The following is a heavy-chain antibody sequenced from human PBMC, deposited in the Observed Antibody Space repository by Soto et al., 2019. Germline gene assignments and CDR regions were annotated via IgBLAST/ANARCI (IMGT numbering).Heavy chain of an antibody. V-gene: IGHV3-9*01. J-gene: IGHJ3*02. CDR1: GFTFDDYA. Sequence: EVQLVESGGGLVQPGRSLRLSCAASGFTFDDYAMHLVRQAPGKGLEWVSGISWNSGSIGYADSVKGRFTISRDNAKNSLYLQMNSLRAEDTALYYCAKGDAFDIWGQGTMVTVSS. CDR3: AKGDAFDI. CDR2: ISWNSGSI.